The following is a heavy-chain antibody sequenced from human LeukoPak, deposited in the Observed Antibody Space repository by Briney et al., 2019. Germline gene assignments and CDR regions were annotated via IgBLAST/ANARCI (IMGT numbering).Heavy chain of an antibody. CDR1: GFSVSSNY. V-gene: IGHV3-20*04. D-gene: IGHD2-21*02. CDR3: ARAQTYGDSRLLLDY. Sequence: GGSLRLSCAVSGFSVSSNYMSWVRQAPGKGLEWVSGINWNGGSTGYADSVEGRFTISRDNAKNSQYLQMNSLRVEDTALYYCARAQTYGDSRLLLDYWGQGTLVTVSS. CDR2: INWNGGST. J-gene: IGHJ4*02.